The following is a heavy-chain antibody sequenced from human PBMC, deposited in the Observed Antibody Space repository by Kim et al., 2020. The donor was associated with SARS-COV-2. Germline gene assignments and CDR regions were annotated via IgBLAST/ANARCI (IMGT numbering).Heavy chain of an antibody. V-gene: IGHV3-9*01. Sequence: KGRFTISRDNAKNSLYLQMNSLRAEDTALYYCAKVVGSSSWKNLRDAFDIWGQGTMVTVSS. CDR3: AKVVGSSSWKNLRDAFDI. J-gene: IGHJ3*02. D-gene: IGHD6-13*01.